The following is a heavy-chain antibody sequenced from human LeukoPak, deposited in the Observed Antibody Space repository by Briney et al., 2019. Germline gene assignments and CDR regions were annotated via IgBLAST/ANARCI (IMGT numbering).Heavy chain of an antibody. Sequence: GGSLRLSCVTSGFTFSSHGMHWVRQVPGKGLEWVAVISYDAESDYHVDSVKGRFTISRDNSKNTLYLQMNSLRAEDTAVYYCARDPYITMVRGVTLDYWGQGTLVTVSS. J-gene: IGHJ4*02. V-gene: IGHV3-30*03. CDR1: GFTFSSHG. CDR2: ISYDAESD. CDR3: ARDPYITMVRGVTLDY. D-gene: IGHD3-10*01.